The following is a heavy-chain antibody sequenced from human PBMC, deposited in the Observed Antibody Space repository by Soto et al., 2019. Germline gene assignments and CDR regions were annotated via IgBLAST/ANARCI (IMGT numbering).Heavy chain of an antibody. Sequence: SVKVSCKASGFTFTSSALQWVRQARGQRLEWIGWIVVGSGNTNYAQKFQERVTITRDMSTSTAYMELSSLRSEDTAVYYCAATAGPRYCSGGSCYNGFDYWGQGTLVTVSS. J-gene: IGHJ4*02. V-gene: IGHV1-58*01. D-gene: IGHD2-15*01. CDR1: GFTFTSSA. CDR2: IVVGSGNT. CDR3: AATAGPRYCSGGSCYNGFDY.